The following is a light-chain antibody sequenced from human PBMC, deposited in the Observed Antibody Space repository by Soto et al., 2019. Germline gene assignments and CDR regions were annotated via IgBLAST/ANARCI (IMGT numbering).Light chain of an antibody. CDR1: QSVSSSF. Sequence: EIVLTQSPGTLSLSPGERATLSCRASQSVSSSFLAWYQQKVGQAPRLLIYGASSRATGIPARFSASGSGTDFTLTISRLEPEDFAVYYCQQYGSSPQWTFGQGTKVDIK. V-gene: IGKV3-20*01. CDR3: QQYGSSPQWT. J-gene: IGKJ1*01. CDR2: GAS.